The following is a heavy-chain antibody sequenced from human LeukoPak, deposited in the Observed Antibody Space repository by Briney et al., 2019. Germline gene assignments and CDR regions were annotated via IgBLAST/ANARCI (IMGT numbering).Heavy chain of an antibody. Sequence: ASVKVSCKASGYTFTSYYMHWVRQAPGQGLEWMGIINPSGGSTSYAQKFQGRVTMTRDTSTSTVYMELGSLRSEDTAVYYCARDLLYSYGPNTGYYYYGMDVWGQGTTVTVSS. D-gene: IGHD5-18*01. V-gene: IGHV1-46*01. J-gene: IGHJ6*02. CDR2: INPSGGST. CDR3: ARDLLYSYGPNTGYYYYGMDV. CDR1: GYTFTSYY.